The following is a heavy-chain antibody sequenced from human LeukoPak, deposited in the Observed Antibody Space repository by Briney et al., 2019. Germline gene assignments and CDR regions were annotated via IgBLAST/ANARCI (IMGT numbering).Heavy chain of an antibody. D-gene: IGHD4-11*01. CDR2: ISSSGSTI. CDR1: GFTFSSYS. J-gene: IGHJ4*02. Sequence: GGSLRLSCAASGFTFSSYSMNWVRQAPGKGLEWVSYISSSGSTIYYADSVKGRFTISRDNAKNSLYLQMNSLRAEDTAVYYCAREYSTAYFDYWGQGTLVTVSS. V-gene: IGHV3-48*01. CDR3: AREYSTAYFDY.